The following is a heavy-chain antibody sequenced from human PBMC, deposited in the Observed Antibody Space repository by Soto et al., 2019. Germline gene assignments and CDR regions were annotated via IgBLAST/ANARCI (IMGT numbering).Heavy chain of an antibody. CDR2: INPSGGST. Sequence: XSVKVSFNASGYTFTSYYMHLVRHTPGQGLEWMGIINPSGGSTSYAQKFQGRVTMTRDTSTSTVYMELSSLRSEDTALYYCASGGTTVVTPGYYYYGMDVWGQGTTVTVSS. CDR1: GYTFTSYY. V-gene: IGHV1-46*01. J-gene: IGHJ6*02. CDR3: ASGGTTVVTPGYYYYGMDV. D-gene: IGHD4-17*01.